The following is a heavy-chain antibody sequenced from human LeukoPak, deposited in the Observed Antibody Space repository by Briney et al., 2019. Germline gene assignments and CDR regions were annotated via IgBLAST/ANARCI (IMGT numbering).Heavy chain of an antibody. V-gene: IGHV3-7*01. CDR2: IKQDGSEK. Sequence: GGSLRLSCAASGFTFSNYWMHWVRQAPGKGLEWVANIKQDGSEKYYVGSVKGRFSISRDNAKNSVYLQMNSLRYDDTAVYYCARDRAAEWFQNWGQGTLVIVSS. CDR3: ARDRAAEWFQN. J-gene: IGHJ1*01. D-gene: IGHD6-13*01. CDR1: GFTFSNYW.